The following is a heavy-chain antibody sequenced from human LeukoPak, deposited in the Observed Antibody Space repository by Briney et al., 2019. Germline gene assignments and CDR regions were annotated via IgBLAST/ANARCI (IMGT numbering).Heavy chain of an antibody. V-gene: IGHV4-4*07. CDR3: AKIGVVPATRPYYYMDV. J-gene: IGHJ6*03. CDR1: GGSISSYY. Sequence: PSETLSLTCTVSGGSISSYYWSWIRQPAGKGLEWIGRIYTSGSTNYNPSLKSRVTMSVDTSKNQFSLKLSSVTAADTAVYYCAKIGVVPATRPYYYMDVWGKGTTVIVSS. D-gene: IGHD2-2*01. CDR2: IYTSGST.